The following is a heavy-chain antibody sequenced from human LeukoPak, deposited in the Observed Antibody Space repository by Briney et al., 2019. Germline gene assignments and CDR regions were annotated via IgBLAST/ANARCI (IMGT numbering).Heavy chain of an antibody. CDR1: GFTFSSYG. CDR3: AKDRELGRWLQLRASFDY. J-gene: IGHJ4*02. D-gene: IGHD5-24*01. Sequence: GGSLRLSCAASGFTFSSYGMHWVRQAPGKGLEWVAFIRYDGSNKYYADSVKGRFTISRDNSKNTLYLQMNSLRAEDTAVYYCAKDRELGRWLQLRASFDYWGQGTLVTVSS. V-gene: IGHV3-30*02. CDR2: IRYDGSNK.